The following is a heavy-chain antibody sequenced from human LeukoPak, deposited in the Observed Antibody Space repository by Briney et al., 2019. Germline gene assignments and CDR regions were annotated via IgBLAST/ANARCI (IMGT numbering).Heavy chain of an antibody. J-gene: IGHJ4*02. CDR2: INHSGST. CDR3: AIGRITMVRGGIITGRYLDY. D-gene: IGHD3-10*01. V-gene: IGHV4-34*01. CDR1: GGSFSSYY. Sequence: PSETLSLTCAVYGGSFSSYYWSWIRQPPGKGLEWIGEINHSGSTNYNPSLKSRVTISVDTSKNQFSLKLSSVSAADTAVYYCAIGRITMVRGGIITGRYLDYWGQGTLVTVSS.